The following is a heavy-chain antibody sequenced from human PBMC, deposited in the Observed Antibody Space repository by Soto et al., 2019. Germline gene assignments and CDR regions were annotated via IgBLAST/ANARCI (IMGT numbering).Heavy chain of an antibody. Sequence: EVQLVESGGGLVQPGGSLKLSCAASGFTFSDSAMHWVRQASGKGLEWVGRIRSKPNTDATAYAASVKGRFTISRDDSKNTGYLQMNSLKTEDTAVYYCTRHVDCSGGSCYSGYYYYMDVWVKGTTVTVSS. CDR3: TRHVDCSGGSCYSGYYYYMDV. CDR2: IRSKPNTDAT. J-gene: IGHJ6*03. CDR1: GFTFSDSA. D-gene: IGHD2-15*01. V-gene: IGHV3-73*01.